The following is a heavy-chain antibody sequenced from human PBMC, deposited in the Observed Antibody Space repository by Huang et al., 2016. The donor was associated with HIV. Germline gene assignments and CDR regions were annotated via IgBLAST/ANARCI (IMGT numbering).Heavy chain of an antibody. CDR3: ARDHPTAVTTFAPFQY. Sequence: QVQLVQSGAEVKKPGSSVKVSCKASGGTFSRFAISWVRQGPGQGLEWMGGIIPLFGSTNYAQKFQGRVTITADESTSTAFMELSSLRSEDTAVYFCARDHPTAVTTFAPFQYWGQGTLVSVSS. V-gene: IGHV1-69*13. CDR1: GGTFSRFA. CDR2: IIPLFGST. D-gene: IGHD4-17*01. J-gene: IGHJ4*02.